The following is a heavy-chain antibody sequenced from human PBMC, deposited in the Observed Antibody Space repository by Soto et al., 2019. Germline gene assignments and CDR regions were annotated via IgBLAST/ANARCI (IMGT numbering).Heavy chain of an antibody. D-gene: IGHD3-10*01. CDR3: ARAYGSGYMDV. CDR2: VYYSGST. CDR1: GDSISTYY. Sequence: PSETLSLTCTVSGDSISTYYWTWIRQPPGKGLEWIGFVYYSGSTYYNPSLKSRVTISVDTSKNQLSLKLSSVTAADTAVYYCARAYGSGYMDVWGQGTTVTVSS. J-gene: IGHJ6*02. V-gene: IGHV4-59*12.